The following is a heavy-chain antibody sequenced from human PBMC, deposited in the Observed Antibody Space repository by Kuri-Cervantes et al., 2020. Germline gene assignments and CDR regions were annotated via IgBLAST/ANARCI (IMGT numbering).Heavy chain of an antibody. CDR1: GYSFTGYY. V-gene: IGHV1-2*02. J-gene: IGHJ4*02. Sequence: ASVKVSCKASGYSFTGYYMHWVRQAPGQGPEWIGWINPNSGGTNYAQKFQGRVTMTRDTSISTAYMELSRLRSDDTAVYYCARGPPRGCSGGSCPTVFDYWGQGTLVTVS. CDR3: ARGPPRGCSGGSCPTVFDY. D-gene: IGHD2-15*01. CDR2: INPNSGGT.